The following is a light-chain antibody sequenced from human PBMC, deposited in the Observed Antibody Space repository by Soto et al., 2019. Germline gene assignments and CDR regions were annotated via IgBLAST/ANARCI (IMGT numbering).Light chain of an antibody. V-gene: IGLV1-40*01. J-gene: IGLJ3*02. CDR1: SSNIGAGYD. Sequence: QSVLTQPPSVSGAPGQRVTISCTGSSSNIGAGYDVHWYHQLPATAPKLLIYGNSNRPSGVPDRFSGSKSGTSASLAITGLQAEDEADYYCQSYDSSLSGWVFGGGTKLTVL. CDR3: QSYDSSLSGWV. CDR2: GNS.